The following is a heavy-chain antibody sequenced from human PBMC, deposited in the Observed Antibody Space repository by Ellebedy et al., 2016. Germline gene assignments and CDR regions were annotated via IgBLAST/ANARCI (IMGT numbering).Heavy chain of an antibody. CDR3: ARDGVDMVPTTHMYYFDY. V-gene: IGHV4-59*02. CDR2: VFYGGST. Sequence: SETLSLXCTVSGGSVDTYYWTWIRQSPGRGLEWIGYVFYGGSTKYNPSLRSRVTIALDPSKNQFSLKVTSVTAADTAIYYCARDGVDMVPTTHMYYFDYWGQGTLVTVSS. J-gene: IGHJ4*02. CDR1: GGSVDTYY. D-gene: IGHD5-12*01.